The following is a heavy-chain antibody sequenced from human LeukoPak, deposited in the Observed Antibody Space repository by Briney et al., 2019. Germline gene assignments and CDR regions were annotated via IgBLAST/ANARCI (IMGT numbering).Heavy chain of an antibody. J-gene: IGHJ4*02. CDR1: GDSISGGSSY. D-gene: IGHD2-21*01. CDR2: IYSSGST. Sequence: SETLSLTCTVSGDSISGGSSYWSWVRQPAGKGLEWIGRIYSSGSTDYNPSLQSRVTVSLDASKNQFSLKLSSVTAADTAVYHCARDGPALTYCGGDCFSDYWGQGTLVTVSS. V-gene: IGHV4-61*02. CDR3: ARDGPALTYCGGDCFSDY.